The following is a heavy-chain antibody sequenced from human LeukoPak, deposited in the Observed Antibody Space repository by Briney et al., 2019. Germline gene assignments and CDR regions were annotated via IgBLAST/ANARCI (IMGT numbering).Heavy chain of an antibody. CDR3: ARGGYDILTGYWNWFDP. D-gene: IGHD3-9*01. Sequence: SETLSLTCTISGGSINSFYWNWIRQPPGKGLEWIGYIYSSGVTKYNPSLKSRVTISVDTSKNQFSLMLSSVTAADTAVYYCARGGYDILTGYWNWFDPWGQGTLVTVSP. V-gene: IGHV4-59*01. CDR2: IYSSGVT. J-gene: IGHJ5*02. CDR1: GGSINSFY.